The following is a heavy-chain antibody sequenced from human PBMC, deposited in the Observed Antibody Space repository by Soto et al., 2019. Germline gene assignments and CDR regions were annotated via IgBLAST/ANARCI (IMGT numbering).Heavy chain of an antibody. CDR2: IIPIFGTA. V-gene: IGHV1-69*13. J-gene: IGHJ1*01. CDR1: GGTFSSYA. D-gene: IGHD4-17*01. Sequence: GASVKVSCKASGGTFSSYAISWVRQAPGQGLEWMGGIIPIFGTANYAQKFQGRVTITADESTSTAYMELSSLRSEDTAVYYCATMTTVVSEYFQHWGQGTLVTVSS. CDR3: ATMTTVVSEYFQH.